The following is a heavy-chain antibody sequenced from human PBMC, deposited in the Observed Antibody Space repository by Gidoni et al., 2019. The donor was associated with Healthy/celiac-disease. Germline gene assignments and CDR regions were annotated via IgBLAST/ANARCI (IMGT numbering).Heavy chain of an antibody. CDR2: IYYSGRT. J-gene: IGHJ6*02. Sequence: VKLQESGPGLVKPSETLSLTCTVSGGSISSYYWSWIRQPPGKGLEWIGYIYYSGRTNYHPSLKSRVTISVDTSKHQFSLKLSSVTAADTAVYYCARVGRYTNYGMDVWGQVTTVTVSS. CDR3: ARVGRYTNYGMDV. CDR1: GGSISSYY. V-gene: IGHV4-59*01. D-gene: IGHD3-9*01.